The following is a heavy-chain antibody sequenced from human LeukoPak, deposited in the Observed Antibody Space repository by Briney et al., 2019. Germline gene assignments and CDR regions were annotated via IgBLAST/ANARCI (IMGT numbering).Heavy chain of an antibody. V-gene: IGHV3-49*04. CDR1: GFTFDDYG. J-gene: IGHJ3*02. D-gene: IGHD5-18*01. Sequence: GRSLRLSCTASGFTFDDYGVTWVRQAPGKGLEWVGFIRNKARGGTPDYAASVKGRFTISRDDSKSIAYLQMNSLKTEDTGIYYCTRDPHTDYAFDIWGQGTVVSVSS. CDR2: IRNKARGGTP. CDR3: TRDPHTDYAFDI.